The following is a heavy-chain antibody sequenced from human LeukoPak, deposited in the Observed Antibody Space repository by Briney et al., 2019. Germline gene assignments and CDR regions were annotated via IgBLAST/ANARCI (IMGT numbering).Heavy chain of an antibody. J-gene: IGHJ4*02. Sequence: GSLRLSCAASGFTFSNAWMNWVRQAPGKGLEWVGRIKRKTDAGTTTDYAAPVKGRFTISGDDSKNTLYLQMNSLKTEDTAVYYCTTDAMVRGVTNHDYWGQGTLVTVSS. CDR2: IKRKTDAGTTT. CDR1: GFTFSNAW. V-gene: IGHV3-15*01. CDR3: TTDAMVRGVTNHDY. D-gene: IGHD3-10*01.